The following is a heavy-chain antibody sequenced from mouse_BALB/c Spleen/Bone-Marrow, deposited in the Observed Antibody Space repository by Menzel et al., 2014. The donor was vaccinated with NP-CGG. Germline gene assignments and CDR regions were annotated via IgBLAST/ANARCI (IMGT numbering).Heavy chain of an antibody. Sequence: DVKLQESGAELVKPGASVKLSCTASGFNIXDTYMHWVKQRPEQGLEWIGRIDPANGNTKYDPKFQGKATITADTSSNTAYLQLSSLPSEDTAVYYCTTYYGSRFTYWGQGTLVTVSA. CDR1: GFNIXDTY. V-gene: IGHV14-3*02. J-gene: IGHJ3*01. CDR3: TTYYGSRFTY. D-gene: IGHD2-9*01. CDR2: IDPANGNT.